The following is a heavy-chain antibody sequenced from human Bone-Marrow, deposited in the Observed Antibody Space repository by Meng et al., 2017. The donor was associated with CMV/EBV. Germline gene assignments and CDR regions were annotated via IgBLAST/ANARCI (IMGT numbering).Heavy chain of an antibody. D-gene: IGHD3-3*01. J-gene: IGHJ6*02. CDR3: AKDVHYDFWSGYYPHYYYYGMDV. Sequence: GGSLRLSCAASGFTFSSYGMHWVRQAPGKGLEWVAFTRYDGSNKYYADSVKGRFTISRDNSKNTPYLQMNSLRAEDTAVYYCAKDVHYDFWSGYYPHYYYYGMDVWGQGTTVTVYS. CDR1: GFTFSSYG. CDR2: TRYDGSNK. V-gene: IGHV3-30*02.